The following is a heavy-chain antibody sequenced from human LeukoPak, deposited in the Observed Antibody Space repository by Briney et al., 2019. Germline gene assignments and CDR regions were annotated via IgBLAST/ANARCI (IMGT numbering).Heavy chain of an antibody. CDR1: GYTFTGCY. CDR3: ARDSGSRFGLGAPGITMIGSGMDV. V-gene: IGHV1-2*04. D-gene: IGHD3-22*01. Sequence: RASVKVSCKASGYTFTGCYMHWVRQAPGQGLEWMGWINPNSGGTNYAQKFQGWVTMTRDTSISTAYMKLSRLRSDDTAVYYCARDSGSRFGLGAPGITMIGSGMDVWGQGTTVTVSS. CDR2: INPNSGGT. J-gene: IGHJ6*02.